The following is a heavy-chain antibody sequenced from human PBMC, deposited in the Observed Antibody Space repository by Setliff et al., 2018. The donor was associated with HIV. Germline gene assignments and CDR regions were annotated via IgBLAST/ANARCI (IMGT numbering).Heavy chain of an antibody. D-gene: IGHD1-26*01. Sequence: KTSETLSLTCAVSGGSISRSNWWSWVRQPPGKGLEWIGEIYHSGNTNYNPSLKSRVTVSVDKSKNQFSLKLSSVTAADTAVYYCARRGGSFPHDAFDIWGQGTMVTVS. J-gene: IGHJ3*02. V-gene: IGHV4-4*02. CDR1: GGSISRSNW. CDR3: ARRGGSFPHDAFDI. CDR2: IYHSGNT.